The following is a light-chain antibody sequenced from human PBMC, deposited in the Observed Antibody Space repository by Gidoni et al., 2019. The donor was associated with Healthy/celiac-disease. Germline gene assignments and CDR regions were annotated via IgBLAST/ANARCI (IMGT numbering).Light chain of an antibody. Sequence: QSVLTQPPSASGTPGQRVTISCSGSTSNIGTNTVDWSQQHPGTAPKLLIYNSYQRPSGVPDRFSGSKSATSASLAINGLQSEDEADYYCAAWDASLNGYVFGTGTAVPVL. CDR2: NSY. CDR1: TSNIGTNT. J-gene: IGLJ1*01. V-gene: IGLV1-44*01. CDR3: AAWDASLNGYV.